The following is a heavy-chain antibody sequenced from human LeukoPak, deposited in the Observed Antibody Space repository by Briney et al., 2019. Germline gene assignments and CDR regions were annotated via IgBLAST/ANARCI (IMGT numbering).Heavy chain of an antibody. D-gene: IGHD4-11*01. CDR3: AKADYSNSWDAFDI. J-gene: IGHJ3*02. CDR1: AFTFSSYG. CDR2: ISYDGSNK. Sequence: GGSLRLSCAASAFTFSSYGMHWVRQAPGKGLEWVAVISYDGSNKYYADSVKGRFTISRDNSKNTLYLQMNSLRAEDTAVYYRAKADYSNSWDAFDIWGQGTMVTVSS. V-gene: IGHV3-30*18.